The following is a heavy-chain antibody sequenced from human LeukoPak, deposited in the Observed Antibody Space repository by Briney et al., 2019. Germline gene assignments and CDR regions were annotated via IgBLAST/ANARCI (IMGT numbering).Heavy chain of an antibody. CDR1: GFTFSSYA. V-gene: IGHV3-23*01. CDR2: ISGSGMST. D-gene: IGHD3-10*01. Sequence: GGSLRLSCAASGFTFSSYAMSWVRQAPGEGLEWVSAISGSGMSTYYGDSVKGRFNVSRDDSKNTLYLQMNSLRVEDTAVYYCVIDIARDMIRGFAFFDYWGQGTLVTVSS. CDR3: VIDIARDMIRGFAFFDY. J-gene: IGHJ4*02.